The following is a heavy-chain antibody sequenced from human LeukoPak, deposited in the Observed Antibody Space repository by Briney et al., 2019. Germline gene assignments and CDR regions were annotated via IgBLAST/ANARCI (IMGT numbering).Heavy chain of an antibody. V-gene: IGHV1-46*01. D-gene: IGHD2/OR15-2a*01. J-gene: IGHJ4*02. CDR3: TRGGEYSASPGVY. CDR2: INPSGGST. Sequence: ASVKVSCKASGYTFTAYYIHWVRQAPGQGLEWMGIINPSGGSTNYAQKFQGRVTMTRDTSTSTVYLELNSLRSEDTAVYYCTRGGEYSASPGVYWGQGTLVTVSS. CDR1: GYTFTAYY.